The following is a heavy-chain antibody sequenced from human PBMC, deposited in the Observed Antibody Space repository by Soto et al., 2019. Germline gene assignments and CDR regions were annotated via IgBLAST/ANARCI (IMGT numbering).Heavy chain of an antibody. Sequence: SETLSHTCAVYGGSFRDYYWSWIRQPPGKGLEWIGEINHSGSTNYNPSLKSRVTISVDTSKNQFSLKLSSVTAADTAVYYCAIYCSSTSCYNEHWGQGTRVTGPS. CDR2: INHSGST. CDR1: GGSFRDYY. V-gene: IGHV4-34*01. D-gene: IGHD2-2*02. CDR3: AIYCSSTSCYNEH. J-gene: IGHJ4*02.